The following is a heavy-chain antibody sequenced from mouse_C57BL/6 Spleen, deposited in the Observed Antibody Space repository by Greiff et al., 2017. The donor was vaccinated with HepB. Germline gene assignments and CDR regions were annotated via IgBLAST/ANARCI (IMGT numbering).Heavy chain of an antibody. J-gene: IGHJ3*01. Sequence: VKLQQPGAELVRPGSSVKLSCKASGYTFTSYWMHWVKQRPIQGLEWIGNIDPSDSETHYNQKFKDKATLTVDKSSSTAYMQLSSLTSEDSAVYYCARGCYGSSYGPWFAYWGQGTLVTVSA. CDR2: IDPSDSET. CDR3: ARGCYGSSYGPWFAY. V-gene: IGHV1-52*01. D-gene: IGHD1-1*01. CDR1: GYTFTSYW.